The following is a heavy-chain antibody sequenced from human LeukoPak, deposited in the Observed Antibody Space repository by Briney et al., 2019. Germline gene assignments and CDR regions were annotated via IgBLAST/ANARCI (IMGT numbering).Heavy chain of an antibody. CDR1: GFTFSSYG. Sequence: PGGSLRLSCAASGFTFSSYGMSWVRQAPGKGLGWVSGISGSGGSTYYADSVKGRFTISRDNSKNTLYLQMNSLRAEDTAVYYCAKLKGQSGNYGDSLHRSRFPFDIWGQGTMVTVSS. CDR3: AKLKGQSGNYGDSLHRSRFPFDI. J-gene: IGHJ3*02. D-gene: IGHD1-26*01. CDR2: ISGSGGST. V-gene: IGHV3-23*01.